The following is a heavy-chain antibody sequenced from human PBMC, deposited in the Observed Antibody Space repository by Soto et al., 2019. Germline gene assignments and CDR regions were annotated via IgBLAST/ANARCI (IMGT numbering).Heavy chain of an antibody. J-gene: IGHJ4*02. CDR1: GYTFTSYA. Sequence: QVQLVQSGAEVKKPGASVKVSCKASGYTFTSYAMHWVRQAPGQRLEWMGWINAGNGNTKYLQKFQGRVTITRDTTASIAYIELSSLGTEETVVYHCARGLGLYYIDYWGQGTLVTISS. CDR3: ARGLGLYYIDY. D-gene: IGHD1-26*01. CDR2: INAGNGNT. V-gene: IGHV1-3*01.